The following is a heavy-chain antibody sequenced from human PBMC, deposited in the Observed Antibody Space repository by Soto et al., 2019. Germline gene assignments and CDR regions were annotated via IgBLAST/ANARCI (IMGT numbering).Heavy chain of an antibody. CDR2: IYYSGST. J-gene: IGHJ4*02. V-gene: IGHV4-59*01. CDR3: ARMAGGYYDSSGYYTPLFDY. CDR1: GGSISSYY. Sequence: PSETLSLTCTVSGGSISSYYWSWIRQPPGKGLEWIGYIYYSGSTNYNPSLKSRVTISVDTSKNQFSLKLSSVTAADTAVYYCARMAGGYYDSSGYYTPLFDYWGQGTLVTVSS. D-gene: IGHD3-22*01.